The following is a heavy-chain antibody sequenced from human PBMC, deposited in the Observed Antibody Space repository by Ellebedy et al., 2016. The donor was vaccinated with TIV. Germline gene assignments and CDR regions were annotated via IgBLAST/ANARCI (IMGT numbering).Heavy chain of an antibody. D-gene: IGHD6-19*01. CDR2: LYYSGST. CDR3: ARVAHSGWYPFDY. CDR1: GGFMRNYH. V-gene: IGHV4-59*01. J-gene: IGHJ4*02. Sequence: MPSETLSLTCSVSGGFMRNYHWSWVRQPPGKGLEWIGYLYYSGSTNYNPSLKGRVTMSVDTSKKQFSLKLRSVTAADTAVYYCARVAHSGWYPFDYWGQGTLVTVSS.